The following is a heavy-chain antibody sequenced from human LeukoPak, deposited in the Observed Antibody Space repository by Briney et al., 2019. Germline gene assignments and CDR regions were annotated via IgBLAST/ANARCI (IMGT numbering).Heavy chain of an antibody. D-gene: IGHD5-18*01. CDR2: INSDGSST. V-gene: IGHV3-74*01. Sequence: PGGSLRLSCAASGFTFSGYWMHWVRQAPGKGLVWVSRINSDGSSTSYADSVKGRFTISRDSAKNTLYLQMSSLRAEDTAVYYCVRVGYSYGFMLAFDIWGLGTRVTVSS. J-gene: IGHJ3*02. CDR3: VRVGYSYGFMLAFDI. CDR1: GFTFSGYW.